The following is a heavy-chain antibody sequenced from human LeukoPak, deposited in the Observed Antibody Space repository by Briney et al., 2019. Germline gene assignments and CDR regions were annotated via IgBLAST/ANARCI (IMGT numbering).Heavy chain of an antibody. Sequence: QPGGSLRLSCAASGFTFSDHAMHWVRQAPGKGLEWVTVISSDGGTKYNADSVQGRFTISRDNSKNTLYLQMNSLRTEDTAVYYCARDATSSLGSGYFDFWGQGILVTVSS. CDR2: ISSDGGTK. CDR1: GFTFSDHA. J-gene: IGHJ4*02. V-gene: IGHV3-30*04. CDR3: ARDATSSLGSGYFDF. D-gene: IGHD2-15*01.